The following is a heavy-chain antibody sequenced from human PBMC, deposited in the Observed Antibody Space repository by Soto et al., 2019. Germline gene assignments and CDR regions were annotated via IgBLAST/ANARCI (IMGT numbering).Heavy chain of an antibody. D-gene: IGHD6-13*01. CDR2: INPNSGGT. V-gene: IGHV1-2*04. J-gene: IGHJ6*02. CDR1: GYTFTGYY. CDR3: EREIIEADEAYYGMDV. Sequence: ASVKVSCKASGYTFTGYYMHWVRQAPGQGLEWMGWINPNSGGTNYAQKFQGWVTMTRDTSISTAYMELSRLRSDDTAVYYCEREIIEADEAYYGMDVWGQVNTVTVSS.